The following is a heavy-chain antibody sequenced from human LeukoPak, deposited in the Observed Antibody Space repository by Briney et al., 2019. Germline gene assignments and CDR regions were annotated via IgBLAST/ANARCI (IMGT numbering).Heavy chain of an antibody. V-gene: IGHV1-3*03. CDR2: INAANGNT. J-gene: IGHJ4*02. D-gene: IGHD6-13*01. CDR3: ARVQQLVLFDY. Sequence: GASVKVSCKASGYTFTSYGISWVRQAPGQRLEWMGWINAANGNTKYSQEFQGRVTITRDTPASTAYMELSSLRSEDMAVYYCARVQQLVLFDYWGQGTLVTVSS. CDR1: GYTFTSYG.